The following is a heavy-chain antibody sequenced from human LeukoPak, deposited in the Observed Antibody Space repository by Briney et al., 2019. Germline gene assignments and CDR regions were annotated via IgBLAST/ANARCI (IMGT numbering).Heavy chain of an antibody. J-gene: IGHJ4*02. V-gene: IGHV3-15*01. D-gene: IGHD3-3*01. CDR2: IKSKTDGGTT. CDR3: TTHDFWSGYYNFDY. Sequence: GGSLRLSCAASGVTFSNAWMSWVRQAPGKGLEWVGRIKSKTDGGTTDYAAPMKGRFTISRDDSKNTLYLQMNSLKTEDTAVYYCTTHDFWSGYYNFDYWGQGTLVTVSS. CDR1: GVTFSNAW.